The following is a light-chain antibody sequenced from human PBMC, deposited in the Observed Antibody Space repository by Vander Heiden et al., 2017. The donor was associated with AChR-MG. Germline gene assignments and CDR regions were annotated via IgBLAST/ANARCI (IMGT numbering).Light chain of an antibody. V-gene: IGKV3-11*01. CDR3: QQRSSWPPWT. CDR1: QSVSNF. CDR2: DAS. Sequence: DIVLPQSPATLSLSPGASAPLSCRASQSVSNFLAWYQQKPGQAPRLLIYDASTRATDIPARFSGSGSGTDFTLTISSLDPEDFAVYYCQQRSSWPPWTFGRGTKVEIK. J-gene: IGKJ1*01.